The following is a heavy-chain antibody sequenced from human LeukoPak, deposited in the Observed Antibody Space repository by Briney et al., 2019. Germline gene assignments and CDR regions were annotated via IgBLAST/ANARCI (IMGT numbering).Heavy chain of an antibody. V-gene: IGHV1-8*01. Sequence: GASVKVSCKASGYTFTSYDINWVRQATGQGLEWMGWMNPNSGNTGYAQKFQGRVTMTRNTSISTAYMELSSLRSEDTAVYYCARVRQLWFKRVPNPVVRNWFDPWGQGTLVTVSS. CDR1: GYTFTSYD. CDR2: MNPNSGNT. J-gene: IGHJ5*02. D-gene: IGHD5-18*01. CDR3: ARVRQLWFKRVPNPVVRNWFDP.